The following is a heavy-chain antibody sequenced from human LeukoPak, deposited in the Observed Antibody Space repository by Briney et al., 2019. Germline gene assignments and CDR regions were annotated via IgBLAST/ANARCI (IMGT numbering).Heavy chain of an antibody. CDR2: ISAYNGST. CDR1: GYTFTSYG. D-gene: IGHD6-6*01. V-gene: IGHV1-18*01. J-gene: IGHJ4*02. CDR3: ERDLREYSSSSADY. Sequence: ASVKVSCKASGYTFTSYGISWVRQAPGQGLEWMGWISAYNGSTNYAQKLQGRVTMTTDTSTSTAYMELRSLRSDDTAVYYCERDLREYSSSSADYWGQGTLVTVSS.